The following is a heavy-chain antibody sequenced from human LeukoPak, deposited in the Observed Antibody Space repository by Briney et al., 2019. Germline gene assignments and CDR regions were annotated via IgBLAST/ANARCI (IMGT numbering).Heavy chain of an antibody. V-gene: IGHV3-53*04. J-gene: IGHJ6*02. CDR3: ASDIPQSYYYGMDV. CDR2: IYSGGST. D-gene: IGHD2-21*01. Sequence: GGSLRLSCADSGCTVSSNYMSWVRQLPGKGLEWVSVIYSGGSTYYADSVKGRFTISRHNSKNTLYLQMNSLRAEDTAVYYCASDIPQSYYYGMDVWGQGTTVTV. CDR1: GCTVSSNY.